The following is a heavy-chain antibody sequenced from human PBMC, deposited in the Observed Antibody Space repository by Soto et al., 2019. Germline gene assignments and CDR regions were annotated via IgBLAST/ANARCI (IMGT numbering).Heavy chain of an antibody. CDR1: GFTVSSYW. D-gene: IGHD3-16*01. V-gene: IGHV3-7*05. J-gene: IGHJ4*02. CDR2: IKQDGSEK. Sequence: EVQLVESGGGLVQPGGSLRLSCAASGFTVSSYWMSWVRQAPGKGLEWVANIKQDGSEKYYVDSVKGRFTISRDNAKNSLYLQMNSLRAEDTAVYYCARDQGGYYFDYWGQGTLVTVSS. CDR3: ARDQGGYYFDY.